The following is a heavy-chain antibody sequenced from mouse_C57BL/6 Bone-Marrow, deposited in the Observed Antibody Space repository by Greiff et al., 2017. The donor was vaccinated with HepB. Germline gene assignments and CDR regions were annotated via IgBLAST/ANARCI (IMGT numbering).Heavy chain of an antibody. CDR3: ARGTVVATSRYFDY. V-gene: IGHV1-18*01. D-gene: IGHD1-1*01. CDR2: INPNNGGT. Sequence: EVQLQQSGPELVKPGASVKIPCKASGYTFTDYNMDWVKQSHGKSLEWIGDINPNNGGTIYNQKFKGKATLNVDKSSSTAYMELRSLTSEDTAGYYCARGTVVATSRYFDYWGQGTTLTVSS. CDR1: GYTFTDYN. J-gene: IGHJ2*01.